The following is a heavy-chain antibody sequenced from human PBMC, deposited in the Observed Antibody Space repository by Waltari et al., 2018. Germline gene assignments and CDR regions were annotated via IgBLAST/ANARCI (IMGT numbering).Heavy chain of an antibody. CDR3: ARRGNSGSYYIDN. CDR2: IYPGDSDT. V-gene: IGHV5-51*01. CDR1: GYSFTSFW. Sequence: VQLVQSGAEGKKHGESLKISCKGSGYSFTSFWIGWVRQMPGKGLEWMGIIYPGDSDTTYSPSFEGQVTLSVDKSINTVYLEWSSLKASDTAMYYCARRGNSGSYYIDNWGQGTLVTVSS. J-gene: IGHJ4*02. D-gene: IGHD3-10*01.